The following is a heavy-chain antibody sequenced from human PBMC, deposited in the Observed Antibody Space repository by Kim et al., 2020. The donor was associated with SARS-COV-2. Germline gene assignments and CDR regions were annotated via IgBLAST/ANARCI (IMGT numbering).Heavy chain of an antibody. J-gene: IGHJ6*02. CDR2: INPSGGNT. CDR1: GYTFTNYY. D-gene: IGHD5-18*01. CDR3: ARVPRVQLWSRSYGMDV. Sequence: ASVKVSCKASGYTFTNYYMHWVRQAPGQGLEWMGIINPSGGNTSYAQKFQGRVTMTRDTSTSTVYMELSSLRSEDTAVYYCARVPRVQLWSRSYGMDVWGQGTTVTVSS. V-gene: IGHV1-46*01.